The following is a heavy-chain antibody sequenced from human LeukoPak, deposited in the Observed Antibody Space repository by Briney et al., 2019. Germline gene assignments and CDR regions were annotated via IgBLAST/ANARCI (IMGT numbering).Heavy chain of an antibody. CDR2: ISGSSGST. Sequence: PGRSLRLSCAASGFTFSSYAMSWVRQAPGKGLEWVSAISGSSGSTYYADSVKGRFTISRDNSKNTLYLQMNSLRAEDTAVYYCAKGSGVVVVADITFDYWGQGTLVTVSS. D-gene: IGHD2-15*01. CDR3: AKGSGVVVVADITFDY. J-gene: IGHJ4*02. CDR1: GFTFSSYA. V-gene: IGHV3-23*01.